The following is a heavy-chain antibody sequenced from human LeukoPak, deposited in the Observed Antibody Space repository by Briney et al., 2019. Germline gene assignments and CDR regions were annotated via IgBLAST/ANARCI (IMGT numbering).Heavy chain of an antibody. CDR2: ISWNSGSI. CDR1: GFTFSSYA. Sequence: GGSLRLSCAASGFTFSSYAMSWVRQAPGKGLEWVSGISWNSGSIGYADSVKGRFTISRDNAKNSLYLQMNSLRAEDTALYYCAKDRYASATAFDYWGQGTLVTVSS. D-gene: IGHD2-15*01. V-gene: IGHV3-9*01. CDR3: AKDRYASATAFDY. J-gene: IGHJ4*02.